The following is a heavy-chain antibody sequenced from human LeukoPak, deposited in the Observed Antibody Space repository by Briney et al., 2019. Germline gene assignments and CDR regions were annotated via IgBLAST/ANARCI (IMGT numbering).Heavy chain of an antibody. V-gene: IGHV4-39*01. CDR3: ARLRGYYDSSGYPDY. CDR1: GGSISSSNW. Sequence: SETLSLTCAVSGGSISSSNWWSWVRQPPGQGLEWIGSIYYSGSTYYNPSLKSRVTISVDTSKNQFSLKLSSVTAADTAVYYCARLRGYYDSSGYPDYWGQGTLVTVSS. J-gene: IGHJ4*02. CDR2: IYYSGST. D-gene: IGHD3-22*01.